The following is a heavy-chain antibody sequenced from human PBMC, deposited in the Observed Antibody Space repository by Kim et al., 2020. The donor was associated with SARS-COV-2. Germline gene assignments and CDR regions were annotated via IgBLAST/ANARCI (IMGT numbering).Heavy chain of an antibody. D-gene: IGHD6-13*01. J-gene: IGHJ4*02. V-gene: IGHV3-30*02. CDR2: IRYDESNR. CDR3: AKGCEQQLWTCLDN. Sequence: GGSLRLSCAASGFTFRSYDMHWVRQAPGKGLEWVAVIRYDESNRYYADSVKGRFTTSRDNSKNTLYLQMDSLRAEDTAVYYCAKGCEQQLWTCLDNWGQGTLVTVSS. CDR1: GFTFRSYD.